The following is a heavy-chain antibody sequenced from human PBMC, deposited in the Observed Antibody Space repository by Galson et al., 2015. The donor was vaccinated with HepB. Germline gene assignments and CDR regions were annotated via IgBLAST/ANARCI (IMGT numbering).Heavy chain of an antibody. V-gene: IGHV1-3*01. D-gene: IGHD6-19*01. CDR3: ARERAPWGSSGWLD. Sequence: SVKVSCKASGYTFTSYAMHWVRQAPGQRLEWMGWINAGNGNTKYSQKFQGRVTITRDTSASTAYMELSSLRSEDTAVYYCARERAPWGSSGWLDWGQGTLVTVSS. CDR2: INAGNGNT. J-gene: IGHJ4*02. CDR1: GYTFTSYA.